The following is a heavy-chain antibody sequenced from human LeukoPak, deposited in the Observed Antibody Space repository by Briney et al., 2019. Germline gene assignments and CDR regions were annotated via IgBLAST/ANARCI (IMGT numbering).Heavy chain of an antibody. CDR1: GGSISSYY. V-gene: IGHV4-59*08. J-gene: IGHJ6*02. Sequence: SETLSLTCTVSGGSISSYYWSWIRQPPGKGLEWIGYIYYSGSTNYNPSLKSRVTISVDTSKNQFSLKLSSVTAADTAVYYCARHRYCSSTSCYGGPYYYYGMDVWGQGTTVTVSS. CDR3: ARHRYCSSTSCYGGPYYYYGMDV. D-gene: IGHD2-2*01. CDR2: IYYSGST.